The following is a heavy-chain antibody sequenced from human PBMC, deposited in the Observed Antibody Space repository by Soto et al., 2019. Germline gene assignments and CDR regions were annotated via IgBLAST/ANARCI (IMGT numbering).Heavy chain of an antibody. V-gene: IGHV4-59*01. J-gene: IGHJ5*02. CDR2: IYYSGST. Sequence: SETLSLTCTVSGGSISSYYWSWIRQPPGKGLEWIGYIYYSGSTNYNPSLKSRVTISVDTSKNQFSLKLSSVTAADTAVYYCARVAAYGQGWFDPWGQGTLVTVS. CDR3: ARVAAYGQGWFDP. D-gene: IGHD4-17*01. CDR1: GGSISSYY.